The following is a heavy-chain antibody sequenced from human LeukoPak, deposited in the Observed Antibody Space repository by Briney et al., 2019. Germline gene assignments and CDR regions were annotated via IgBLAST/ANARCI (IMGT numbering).Heavy chain of an antibody. CDR3: ARETRDGYIMQY. CDR1: RYSFTAYY. J-gene: IGHJ4*02. CDR2: INPNTGGT. D-gene: IGHD5-24*01. V-gene: IGHV1-2*02. Sequence: ASVKVPCKASRYSFTAYYMHWVRQAPGQGLEWMGWINPNTGGTNYAENFQGRVTMTRDTSISTAYMELSSLRSEDTAVYYCARETRDGYIMQYWGQGTLVTVSS.